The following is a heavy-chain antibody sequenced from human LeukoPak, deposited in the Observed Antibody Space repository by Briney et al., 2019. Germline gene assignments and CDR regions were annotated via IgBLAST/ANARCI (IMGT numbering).Heavy chain of an antibody. Sequence: GGSLRLSCAASGFTFNKYWMHWVRHVPRKGLMWVSRINNEGNDTNYVDSAKGRFTISRDNAKNTLYLQMNSLRAEDTAVYYCARGIYGNFDYWGQGSLVTVSS. D-gene: IGHD3-10*01. CDR2: INNEGNDT. V-gene: IGHV3-74*01. CDR3: ARGIYGNFDY. CDR1: GFTFNKYW. J-gene: IGHJ4*02.